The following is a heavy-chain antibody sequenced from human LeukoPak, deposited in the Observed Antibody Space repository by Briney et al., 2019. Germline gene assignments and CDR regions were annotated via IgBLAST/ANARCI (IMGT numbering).Heavy chain of an antibody. Sequence: PGGSLRLSCAASGFTFSSYWMSWVRQAPGKGLEWVANIKQDGSEKYYVDAVQGRFTISRDNAKNSPYLQMNSLRAEDTAVYYCARGLYGSGSSRTPYYGMDVWGQGTTVTVSS. J-gene: IGHJ6*02. D-gene: IGHD3-10*01. V-gene: IGHV3-7*04. CDR3: ARGLYGSGSSRTPYYGMDV. CDR1: GFTFSSYW. CDR2: IKQDGSEK.